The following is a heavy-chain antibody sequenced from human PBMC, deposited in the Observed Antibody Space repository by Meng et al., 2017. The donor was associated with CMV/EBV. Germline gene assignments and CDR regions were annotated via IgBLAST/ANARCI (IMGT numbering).Heavy chain of an antibody. CDR1: GGSFSGYS. CDR2: IKDTGTT. J-gene: IGHJ4*02. CDR3: ARGAPGY. V-gene: IGHV4-34*01. Sequence: SETLSLTCAVYGGSFSGYSWTWIRQSPAKGLAWIGNIKDTGTTNYNPSLKSRVSILVDTSKNQFSLKLKSVTGADTAIYYCARGAPGYWGQGTLVTVSS.